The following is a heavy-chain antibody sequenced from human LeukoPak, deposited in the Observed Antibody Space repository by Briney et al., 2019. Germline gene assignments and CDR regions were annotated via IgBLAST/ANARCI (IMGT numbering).Heavy chain of an antibody. D-gene: IGHD3-10*01. V-gene: IGHV1-18*01. CDR1: GYTFTNYG. Sequence: ASVKVSCKASGYTFTNYGISWVRQAPGQGLEWMGWISAYNGNTNYAQKLQGRVTMTTDTSTSTAYMELRSLRSDDTAVYYCARGTMVRGVIEGSYYYYGMDVWGQGTTVTVSS. CDR2: ISAYNGNT. CDR3: ARGTMVRGVIEGSYYYYGMDV. J-gene: IGHJ6*02.